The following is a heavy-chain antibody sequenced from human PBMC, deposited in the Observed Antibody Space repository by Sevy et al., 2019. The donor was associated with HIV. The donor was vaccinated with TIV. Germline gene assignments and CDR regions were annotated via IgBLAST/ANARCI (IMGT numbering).Heavy chain of an antibody. J-gene: IGHJ4*02. CDR3: ARINGYYDSSGSFDY. D-gene: IGHD3-22*01. CDR2: IKQDGSEK. V-gene: IGHV3-7*01. CDR1: GFTFSSYW. Sequence: GGSLRLSCAASGFTFSSYWMSWVRQAPGKGLEWVANIKQDGSEKYYVDSVKGRFTISRDNAKNSLYLQMNSLRAEDTAVYYCARINGYYDSSGSFDYWGQRTLVTVSS.